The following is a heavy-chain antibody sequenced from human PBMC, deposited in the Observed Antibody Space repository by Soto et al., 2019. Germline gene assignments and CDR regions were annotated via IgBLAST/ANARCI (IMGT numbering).Heavy chain of an antibody. CDR3: ARVSQSFIEYFQH. V-gene: IGHV3-48*03. CDR2: ISGSGYTI. J-gene: IGHJ1*01. CDR1: GFTFSSYE. Sequence: ESVGGLVQPGGSLRLSCAASGFTFSSYEMIWVRQAPGKGLEWVSYISGSGYTIHYADSVKGRFTISRDNAKNSLYLQMNSLTDEDTAVYYCARVSQSFIEYFQHWGQGTLVTISS.